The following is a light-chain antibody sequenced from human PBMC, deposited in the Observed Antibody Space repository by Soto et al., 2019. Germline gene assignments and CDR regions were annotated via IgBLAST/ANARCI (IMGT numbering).Light chain of an antibody. J-gene: IGKJ4*01. Sequence: EKVMTQSTAALSVSPGERATLSCRASQSVNRNLAWYLQKPGQAARLLLYGASTRATGIPARFSGSASGTEFTLAFSSLQSEDSVVYYCQQYNDWPLTFGGGTKVEVK. V-gene: IGKV3-15*01. CDR1: QSVNRN. CDR2: GAS. CDR3: QQYNDWPLT.